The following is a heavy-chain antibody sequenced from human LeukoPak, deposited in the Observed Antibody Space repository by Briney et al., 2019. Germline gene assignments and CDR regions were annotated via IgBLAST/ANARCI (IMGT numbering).Heavy chain of an antibody. CDR3: ASRIAAAGTWAQDDWFDH. CDR1: GGTFSSYA. D-gene: IGHD6-13*01. J-gene: IGHJ5*02. CDR2: IIPIFGIA. Sequence: GASLKVYCKASGGTFSSYAISWARQAPGQGLEWMGRIIPIFGIANYAQKFQGRVTITADKSTSTAYMELSSLRSEDTAVYYCASRIAAAGTWAQDDWFDHWGQGTLVTVSS. V-gene: IGHV1-69*04.